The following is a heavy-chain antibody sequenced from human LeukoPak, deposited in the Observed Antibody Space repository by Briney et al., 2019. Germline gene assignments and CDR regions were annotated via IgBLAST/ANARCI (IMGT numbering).Heavy chain of an antibody. CDR3: ARAYYYGSGSYVDGMDV. J-gene: IGHJ6*02. CDR2: MNPNSDNT. Sequence: GASVKVSCKASGYTFTSYDINWVRQATGQGLEWMGWMNPNSDNTGYAQKFQGRVTMTRNTSISTAYMELSSLRSEDTAVYYCARAYYYGSGSYVDGMDVWGQGTTVTVSS. V-gene: IGHV1-8*01. D-gene: IGHD3-10*01. CDR1: GYTFTSYD.